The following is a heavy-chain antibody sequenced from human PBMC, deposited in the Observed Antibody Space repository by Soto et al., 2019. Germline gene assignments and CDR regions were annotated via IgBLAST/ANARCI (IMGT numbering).Heavy chain of an antibody. CDR2: VHYSGST. CDR3: SRFPPFLTAITGFDP. V-gene: IGHV4-59*01. CDR1: GDSISSFY. Sequence: QVQLQESGPGLVKPSATLSLTCTVSGDSISSFYWSWIRQPPGKGLEWIGYVHYSGSTKYNPSLKSRVTMSVDTSKKQFSLHLSSVTAADTAVYYCSRFPPFLTAITGFDPWGQGTLVAVSS. J-gene: IGHJ5*02. D-gene: IGHD7-27*01.